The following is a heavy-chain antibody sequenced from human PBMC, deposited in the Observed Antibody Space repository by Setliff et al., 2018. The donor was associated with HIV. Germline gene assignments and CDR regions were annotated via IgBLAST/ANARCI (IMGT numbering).Heavy chain of an antibody. CDR1: GASISSSSYY. Sequence: TVSGASISSSSYYWDWIRQPPGKGLEWIGSIYYSGSTYYNPSLKRRVTISVDTSKNQFSLKLSSVTAADTAVYYCARRSSWYGDAFDIWGQGTMVTVSS. D-gene: IGHD6-13*01. CDR3: ARRSSWYGDAFDI. CDR2: IYYSGST. J-gene: IGHJ3*02. V-gene: IGHV4-39*01.